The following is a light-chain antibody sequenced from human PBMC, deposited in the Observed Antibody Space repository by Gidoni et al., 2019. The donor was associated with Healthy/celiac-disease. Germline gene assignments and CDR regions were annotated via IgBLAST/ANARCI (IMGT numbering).Light chain of an antibody. J-gene: IGKJ2*04. CDR2: GAS. CDR1: QSVSSSY. V-gene: IGKV3-20*01. Sequence: EIVLTQSPGTLSLSPGERATLSCRASQSVSSSYLAWYQQKPGQAPRLLIYGASSRATGIPDSFSGSGSGTDFTLTISRLEPEDFAVYYCQQYSSSPCSFGQGTKLEIK. CDR3: QQYSSSPCS.